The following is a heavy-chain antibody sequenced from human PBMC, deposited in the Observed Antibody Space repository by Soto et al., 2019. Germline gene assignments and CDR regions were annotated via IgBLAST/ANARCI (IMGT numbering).Heavy chain of an antibody. D-gene: IGHD2-15*01. V-gene: IGHV1-69*01. CDR2: IIPILGTP. J-gene: IGHJ4*02. Sequence: QVQLVQSGAEVKKPGSSVKVSCKASKTSGGTFPNYVFSWVRQAPGQGLEWMGGIIPILGTPNPAQKFQDRVTIIADESTSPVYLELSSLRSEEKAIYDCARQLVLAAALDFWGQGTVVIVSS. CDR3: ARQLVLAAALDF. CDR1: GGTFPNYV.